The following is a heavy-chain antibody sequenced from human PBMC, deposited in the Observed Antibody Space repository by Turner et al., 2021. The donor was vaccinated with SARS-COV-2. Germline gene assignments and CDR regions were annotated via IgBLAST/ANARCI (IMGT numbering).Heavy chain of an antibody. V-gene: IGHV1-2*02. CDR3: ARALSSSSGDFDY. J-gene: IGHJ4*02. D-gene: IGHD6-6*01. CDR2: LNPNSGGT. CDR1: GYTFTGYY. Sequence: QVQLVQSGAEVKKRGAAVKVACKAAGYTFTGYYMHWVRQAPGQGLEWIGWLNPNSGGTNFAQKFQGRVNMTRDTSISPAYMELSRLSSDDTVVYYCARALSSSSGDFDYWGQGTLVTVSS.